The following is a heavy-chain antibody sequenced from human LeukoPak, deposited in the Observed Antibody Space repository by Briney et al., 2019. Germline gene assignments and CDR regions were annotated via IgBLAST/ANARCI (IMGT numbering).Heavy chain of an antibody. D-gene: IGHD1-1*01. J-gene: IGHJ4*02. V-gene: IGHV1-2*02. Sequence: ALVKVSCKASGYTFTSYGITWVRQAPGQGLEWMGWISPNSGGTNYAQKFQGRVTMTRDTSISTAYMELSRLRSDDTAVYYCASMNWNYWGQGTLVTVSS. CDR1: GYTFTSYG. CDR2: ISPNSGGT. CDR3: ASMNWNY.